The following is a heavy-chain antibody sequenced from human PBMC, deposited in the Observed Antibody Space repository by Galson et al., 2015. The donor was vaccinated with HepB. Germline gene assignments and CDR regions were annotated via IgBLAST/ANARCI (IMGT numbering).Heavy chain of an antibody. CDR2: IDWDDDK. D-gene: IGHD5-12*01. CDR3: ARIGNWRYSGYDSLPPIYFDY. V-gene: IGHV2-70*01. Sequence: PALVKPTQTLTLTCTFSGFSLSTSGMCVSWIRQPPGKALEWLALIDWDDDKYYSTSLKTRLTISKDTSKNQVVLTMTNMDPVDTATYYCARIGNWRYSGYDSLPPIYFDYWGQGTLVTVSS. J-gene: IGHJ4*02. CDR1: GFSLSTSGMC.